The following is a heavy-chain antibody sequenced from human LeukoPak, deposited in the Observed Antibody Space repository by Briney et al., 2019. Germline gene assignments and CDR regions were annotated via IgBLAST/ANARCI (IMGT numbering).Heavy chain of an antibody. V-gene: IGHV4-31*11. Sequence: PSGTLSLTCAVSGGSISSGSHYYNWIRQHPGKGLEWIGYIHYTGGTSYNPSLKSRATMSLDTSMNQVSLKLNSLTAADTAVYYCAASSGVTLGRFWGQGTLLIVSS. CDR1: GGSISSGSHY. CDR3: AASSGVTLGRF. J-gene: IGHJ4*02. CDR2: IHYTGGT. D-gene: IGHD3-16*01.